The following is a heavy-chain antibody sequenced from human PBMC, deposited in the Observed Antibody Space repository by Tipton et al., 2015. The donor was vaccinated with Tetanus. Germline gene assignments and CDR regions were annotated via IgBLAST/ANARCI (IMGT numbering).Heavy chain of an antibody. Sequence: LRLSCTVSGASINSGGYYWTWIRQRPGKGLEWIGYRYYTGSTYYTPYLRSRVTISFDTSQNQFSLNLTSVTAADTAVYYCARLYGSTWSDYGAFDIWGRGTLVTASS. CDR1: GASINSGGYY. V-gene: IGHV4-31*03. CDR3: ARLYGSTWSDYGAFDI. J-gene: IGHJ3*02. D-gene: IGHD3-16*01. CDR2: RYYTGST.